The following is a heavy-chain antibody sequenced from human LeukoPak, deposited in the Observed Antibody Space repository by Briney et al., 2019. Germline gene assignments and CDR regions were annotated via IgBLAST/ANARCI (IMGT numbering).Heavy chain of an antibody. J-gene: IGHJ4*02. V-gene: IGHV4-59*12. D-gene: IGHD3-22*01. Sequence: PSETLSLTCTVSGGSISSYYWSWIRQPPGKGLEWIGYIYYSGSTYYNPSLKSRVTISVDTSKNQFSLKLSSVTAADTAVYYCARARGYYYDSSGPPDYWGQGTLVTVSS. CDR2: IYYSGST. CDR3: ARARGYYYDSSGPPDY. CDR1: GGSISSYY.